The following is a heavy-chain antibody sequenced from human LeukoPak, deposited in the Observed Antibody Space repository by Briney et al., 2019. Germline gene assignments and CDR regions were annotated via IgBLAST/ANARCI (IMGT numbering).Heavy chain of an antibody. CDR3: ARVWAEPLNKDIVVVPAALDAFDI. V-gene: IGHV4-59*01. D-gene: IGHD2-2*01. CDR1: GGSISSYY. Sequence: SETLSLTCTVSGGSISSYYWSWIRQPPGKGLEWIGYIYYSGSTNYNPSLKSRVTISVDTSKNQFSLKLSSVTAADTAVYYCARVWAEPLNKDIVVVPAALDAFDIWGQGTMVTVSS. J-gene: IGHJ3*02. CDR2: IYYSGST.